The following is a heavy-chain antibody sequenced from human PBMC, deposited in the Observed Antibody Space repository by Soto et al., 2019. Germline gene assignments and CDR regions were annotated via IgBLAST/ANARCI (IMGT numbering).Heavy chain of an antibody. J-gene: IGHJ6*02. CDR1: GFTFGSYW. V-gene: IGHV3-74*01. CDR3: ARGRPYGMDV. Sequence: GGSLRLSCAASGFTFGSYWMNWVRQAPGKGLVWVSRIDSDGSSTTYADSVKGRFTTSRDNAKNTLYLQMSSLRVEDAAVYYCARGRPYGMDVWGQGTTVTVSS. CDR2: IDSDGSST.